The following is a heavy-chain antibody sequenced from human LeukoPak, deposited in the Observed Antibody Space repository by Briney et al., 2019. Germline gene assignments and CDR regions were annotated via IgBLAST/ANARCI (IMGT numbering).Heavy chain of an antibody. J-gene: IGHJ4*02. CDR3: AKDFAPGGYSYGSLDY. CDR1: GFTFDDYA. D-gene: IGHD5-18*01. CDR2: ISGDGGST. V-gene: IGHV3-43*02. Sequence: GESLRLSCAASGFTFDDYAMHWVRQAPGKSLEWVSLISGDGGSTYYVDSVKGRFTISRDNSKNSLYLQMHSLTTGDTALYFCAKDFAPGGYSYGSLDYWGQGTLVTVSS.